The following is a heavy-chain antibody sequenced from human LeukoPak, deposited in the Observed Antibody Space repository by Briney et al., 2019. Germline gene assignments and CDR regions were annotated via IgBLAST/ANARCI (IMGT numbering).Heavy chain of an antibody. Sequence: SETLSLTCTVSGGSISGYYWSWIRQPPGKGLEWIGYIYYSGSTNYNPSLKSRVTISVDTSKNQFSLKLSSMTAADTAVYYCARYRPGYYFDYWGQGTLITVSS. V-gene: IGHV4-59*01. CDR2: IYYSGST. CDR3: ARYRPGYYFDY. J-gene: IGHJ4*02. D-gene: IGHD1-14*01. CDR1: GGSISGYY.